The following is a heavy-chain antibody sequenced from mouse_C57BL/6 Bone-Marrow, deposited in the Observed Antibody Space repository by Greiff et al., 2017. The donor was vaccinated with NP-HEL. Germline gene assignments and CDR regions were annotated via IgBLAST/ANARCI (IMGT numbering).Heavy chain of an antibody. J-gene: IGHJ3*01. CDR2: ISTGGGST. CDR1: GFTFSDYY. V-gene: IGHV5-12*01. CDR3: ARRGFAY. Sequence: EVMLVESGGGLVQPGGSLKLSCAASGFTFSDYYMYWVRQTPEKRLEWVAYISTGGGSTYYPDTVKGRFTISRDNAKNTLYLQMSRLKSEDTAMYYCARRGFAYWGQGTLVTVSA.